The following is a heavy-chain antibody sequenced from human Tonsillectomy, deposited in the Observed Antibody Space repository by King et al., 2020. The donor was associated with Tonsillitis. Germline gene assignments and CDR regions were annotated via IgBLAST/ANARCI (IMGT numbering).Heavy chain of an antibody. CDR2: VFTDGYT. J-gene: IGHJ4*02. CDR3: ARGRQDCHSHTCVTPGDY. V-gene: IGHV3-53*01. D-gene: IGHD2/OR15-2a*01. Sequence: VQLVESGGGVLPPGGSLRLSCAASGFPVRRTYLSWFRQAPGQGLEWVSVVFTDGYTIYAESVEGRFTISRDNSKNTLCLQMNSLRAEDTAVYYFARGRQDCHSHTCVTPGDYWGQGTLGTVSS. CDR1: GFPVRRTY.